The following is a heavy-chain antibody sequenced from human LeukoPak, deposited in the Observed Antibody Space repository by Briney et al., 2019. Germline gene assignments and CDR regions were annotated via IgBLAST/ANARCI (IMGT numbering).Heavy chain of an antibody. CDR2: ISSSSSYI. V-gene: IGHV3-21*01. Sequence: AGGSLRLSCAASGFTFSSYSMNWVRQAPGKGLEWVSSISSSSSYIYYADSVKGRFTISRDNAKNSLYLQMNSLRAEDTAVYYCARVSSYYDSSGYYSSHIDYWGQGTLVTVSS. CDR3: ARVSSYYDSSGYYSSHIDY. D-gene: IGHD3-22*01. CDR1: GFTFSSYS. J-gene: IGHJ4*02.